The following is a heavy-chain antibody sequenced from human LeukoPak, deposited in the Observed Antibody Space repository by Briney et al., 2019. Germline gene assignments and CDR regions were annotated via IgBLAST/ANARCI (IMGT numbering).Heavy chain of an antibody. J-gene: IGHJ4*02. CDR1: GGSFSGYY. Sequence: SETLSLTCAVYGGSFSGYYWSWIRQPPGKGLEWIGEINHSGSTNYNPSLKSRVTISVDTSKNQFSLRLSSATAADTAVYYCASPGRRFLEWFLSYYFDYWGQGTLVTVSS. V-gene: IGHV4-34*01. D-gene: IGHD3-3*01. CDR3: ASPGRRFLEWFLSYYFDY. CDR2: INHSGST.